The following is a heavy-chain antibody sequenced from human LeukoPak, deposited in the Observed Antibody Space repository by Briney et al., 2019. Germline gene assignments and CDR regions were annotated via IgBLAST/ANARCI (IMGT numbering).Heavy chain of an antibody. CDR3: ARALYYYDSSGIFDY. CDR2: ISAGSPTT. CDR1: GFTFSIYG. Sequence: GGSLRLSCAASGFTFSIYGMSWVRQAPGKGLEWVSGISAGSPTTYYADSVKGRFTISRDNSKNTLYLQMNSLRAEDTAVYYCARALYYYDSSGIFDYWGQGTLVTVSS. D-gene: IGHD3-22*01. J-gene: IGHJ4*02. V-gene: IGHV3-23*01.